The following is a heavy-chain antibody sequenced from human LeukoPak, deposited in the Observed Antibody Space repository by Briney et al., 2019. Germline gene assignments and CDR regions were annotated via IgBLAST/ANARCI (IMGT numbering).Heavy chain of an antibody. CDR2: ISAYNGNT. J-gene: IGHJ6*04. D-gene: IGHD3-10*01. CDR3: ARDRVQSGGGAPALYTSSGRDV. Sequence: ASVKVSCKASGYTFTSYGISWVRQAPGQGLEWMGWISAYNGNTNYAQKLQGRVTMTTDTSTSTAYMELRSLRSDDTAVYYCARDRVQSGGGAPALYTSSGRDVGGKGTRVTVP. V-gene: IGHV1-18*01. CDR1: GYTFTSYG.